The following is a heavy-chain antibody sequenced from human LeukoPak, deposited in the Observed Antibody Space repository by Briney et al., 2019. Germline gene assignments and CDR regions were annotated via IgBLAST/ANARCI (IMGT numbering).Heavy chain of an antibody. V-gene: IGHV4-59*01. CDR2: IYYSGST. J-gene: IGHJ4*02. CDR1: GGSISNYY. CDR3: ARARGTYSRSSGFDY. Sequence: SEALSLTCTVSGGSISNYYWSWIRQPPGKGLEWIGYIYYSGSTSYNPPLKSRVTISVDTSKNQFSLKLTSVTAADTAVYYCARARGTYSRSSGFDYWGQGTLVTVSS. D-gene: IGHD6-6*01.